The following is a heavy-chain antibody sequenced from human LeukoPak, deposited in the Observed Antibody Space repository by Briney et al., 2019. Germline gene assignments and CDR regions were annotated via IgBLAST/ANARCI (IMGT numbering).Heavy chain of an antibody. CDR1: GFTFNNYA. CDR3: AKEGEPHS. CDR2: IRYDGSNN. J-gene: IGHJ4*02. V-gene: IGHV3-30*02. D-gene: IGHD1-14*01. Sequence: GGSLRLSCAASGFTFNNYAMHWVRQAPGEGLEWVAFIRYDGSNNYYADSVKGRFTISRDNSKNTLYLQMSTLRPEDTAVYYCAKEGEPHSWGQGTLVTVSS.